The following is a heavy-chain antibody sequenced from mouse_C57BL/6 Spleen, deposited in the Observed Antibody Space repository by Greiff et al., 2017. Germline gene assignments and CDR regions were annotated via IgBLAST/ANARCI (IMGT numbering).Heavy chain of an antibody. CDR3: ARSLFAC. Sequence: DVLLVESGGGLVKPGGSLKLSCAASGFTFSDYGMHWVRQAPETGLEWVAYISSGSSTIYYADTVKGRYTFSRDNAKNTLFLQMTSLRSEDTAMYYCARSLFACWGQGTLVTVSA. CDR1: GFTFSDYG. J-gene: IGHJ3*01. V-gene: IGHV5-17*01. D-gene: IGHD6-2*01. CDR2: ISSGSSTI.